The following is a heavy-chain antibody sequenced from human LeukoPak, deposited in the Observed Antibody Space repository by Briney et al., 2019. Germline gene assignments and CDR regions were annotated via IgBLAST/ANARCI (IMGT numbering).Heavy chain of an antibody. CDR1: GGSISSGSYY. V-gene: IGHV4-61*10. CDR3: ARHSTFFGVVIIKGRVRGPFDY. Sequence: SETLSLTCTVSGGSISSGSYYWNWIRQPAGKGLEWIGEINHSGSTNYNPSLKSRVTISVDTSKNQFSLKLSSVTAADTAVYYCARHSTFFGVVIIKGRVRGPFDYWGQGTLVTVSS. CDR2: INHSGST. D-gene: IGHD3-3*01. J-gene: IGHJ4*02.